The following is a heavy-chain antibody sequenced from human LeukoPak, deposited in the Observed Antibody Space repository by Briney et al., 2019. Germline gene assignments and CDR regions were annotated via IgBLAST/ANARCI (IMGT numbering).Heavy chain of an antibody. D-gene: IGHD3-10*01. V-gene: IGHV4-59*01. CDR2: IYYSGTT. CDR1: GGSISSYY. J-gene: IGHJ6*02. CDR3: ARDRTIPDGSSGYYYYGMDV. Sequence: SETLSLTCTVSGGSISSYYWSWIRQPPGKGLEWIGYIYYSGTTNYNPSLKSRVTISLDTSRNQFSLKLRSVTAADTAVYYCARDRTIPDGSSGYYYYGMDVWGQGTTVTVSS.